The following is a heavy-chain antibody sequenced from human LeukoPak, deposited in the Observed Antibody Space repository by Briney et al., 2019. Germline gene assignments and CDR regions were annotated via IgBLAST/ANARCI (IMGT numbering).Heavy chain of an antibody. CDR3: AELGITMIGGV. V-gene: IGHV3-48*04. CDR2: ISSSGNTI. CDR1: RFTFSNYW. J-gene: IGHJ6*04. D-gene: IGHD3-10*02. Sequence: GGSLRLSCAASRFTFSNYWMNWVRQAPGKGLEWVSYISSSGNTIYYADSVKGRFTISRDNAKNSLYLQMNSLRAEDTAVYYCAELGITMIGGVWGKGTTVTISS.